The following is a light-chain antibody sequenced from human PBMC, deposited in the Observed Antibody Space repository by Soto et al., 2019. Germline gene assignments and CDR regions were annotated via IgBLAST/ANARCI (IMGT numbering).Light chain of an antibody. CDR3: SSYTTSSTPYV. CDR1: SSDVGGFSY. V-gene: IGLV2-14*03. CDR2: DVN. Sequence: QSALTQPASVSGSPGQSITISCTGTSSDVGGFSYVSWYQQHPGKAPKLMIYDVNDRPSGVSNRFSGSKSDNTASLTISGLQAEDEADYYCSSYTTSSTPYVFGTGTKLTVL. J-gene: IGLJ1*01.